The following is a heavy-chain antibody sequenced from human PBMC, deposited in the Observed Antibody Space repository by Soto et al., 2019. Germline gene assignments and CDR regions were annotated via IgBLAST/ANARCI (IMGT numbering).Heavy chain of an antibody. CDR1: GFSLSTSGMG. CDR2: IYWDDDK. D-gene: IGHD4-17*01. Sequence: QITLKESGPTLVLPTQTLTLTCTFSGFSLSTSGMGVGWIRQPPGKALEWLAVIYWDDDKRYSPSLKNRLTITQDTSKNQVVLTMTNMDPVDTATYYCAHRLYGDNSFDYWGRGTLVTVSS. CDR3: AHRLYGDNSFDY. J-gene: IGHJ4*02. V-gene: IGHV2-5*02.